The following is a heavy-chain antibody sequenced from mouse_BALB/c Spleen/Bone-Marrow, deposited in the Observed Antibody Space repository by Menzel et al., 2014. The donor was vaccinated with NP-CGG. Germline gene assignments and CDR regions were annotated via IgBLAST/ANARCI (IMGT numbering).Heavy chain of an antibody. Sequence: EVQLVESGGGLVQSGGSRKLSCAASGFTFSSFGMHWVRRAPEKGLEWVAYISSGGSSIYFADTMKGRLTISRDNPKNTLFLQLTSLRSEDTAIYYCARGGLRDYFAYWGQGTTLTVSS. V-gene: IGHV5-17*02. CDR1: GFTFSSFG. J-gene: IGHJ2*01. CDR3: ARGGLRDYFAY. CDR2: ISSGGSSI. D-gene: IGHD2-2*01.